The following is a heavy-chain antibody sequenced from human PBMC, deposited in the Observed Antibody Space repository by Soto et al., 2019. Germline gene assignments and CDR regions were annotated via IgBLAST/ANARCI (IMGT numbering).Heavy chain of an antibody. CDR2: INPSGGST. V-gene: IGHV1-46*01. CDR3: ARDQVIAVAGTALGY. D-gene: IGHD6-19*01. Sequence: ASVKVSCKASGYTFTSYYMHCVRQSPLQGLEWMGIINPSGGSTSYAQKFQGRVTTTRDTSTSTVYMELSSLRSDDTAVYYCARDQVIAVAGTALGYWGQGTLVTVSS. CDR1: GYTFTSYY. J-gene: IGHJ4*02.